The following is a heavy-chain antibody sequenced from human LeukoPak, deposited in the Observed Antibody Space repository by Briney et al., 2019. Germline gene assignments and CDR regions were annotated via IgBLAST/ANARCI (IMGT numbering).Heavy chain of an antibody. CDR1: GDSVSSNSAA. J-gene: IGHJ6*03. D-gene: IGHD6-19*01. CDR3: ARDLSIAVAGKRGNNYYYMDV. CDR2: TYDRSKWYN. V-gene: IGHV6-1*01. Sequence: SPTLSLTFAISGDSVSSNSAAWNWIRQSPSRGLEWLGRTYDRSKWYNDYAVSVKSRITINPDTSKNQFSLQLNSVTPEDTAVYYCARDLSIAVAGKRGNNYYYMDVWGKGTTVTVSS.